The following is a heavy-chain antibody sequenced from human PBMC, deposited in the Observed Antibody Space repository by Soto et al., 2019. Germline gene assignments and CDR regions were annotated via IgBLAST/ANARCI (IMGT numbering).Heavy chain of an antibody. D-gene: IGHD6-13*01. CDR3: ARERPDGSRLDP. Sequence: PSETLSVTWTVAGGTISSGGCCWSRNSQPPGKGLEWIGYIYYSGSTYYNPSLKSRVTISVDTSKNQFSLKLSSVTAADTAVYYCARERPDGSRLDPWGQGTLVTVSS. CDR1: GGTISSGGCC. V-gene: IGHV4-30-4*01. J-gene: IGHJ5*02. CDR2: IYYSGST.